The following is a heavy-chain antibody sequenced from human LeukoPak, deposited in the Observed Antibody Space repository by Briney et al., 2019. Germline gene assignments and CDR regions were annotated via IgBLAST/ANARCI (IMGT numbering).Heavy chain of an antibody. CDR2: ISSSSSTI. D-gene: IGHD2-15*01. V-gene: IGHV3-48*01. CDR1: GFSFSSYS. CDR3: ARGCSGGSCYESKFDP. J-gene: IGHJ5*02. Sequence: PGGSLRLSCAASGFSFSSYSMNWARQSPGKGLEWDSYISSSSSTISYADSVKGRFTISRDNAKNSLYLQMNSLRAGDTAVYYCARGCSGGSCYESKFDPWGQGTLVTVSS.